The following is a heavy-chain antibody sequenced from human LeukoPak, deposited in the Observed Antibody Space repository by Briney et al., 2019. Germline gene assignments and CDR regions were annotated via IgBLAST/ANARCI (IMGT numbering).Heavy chain of an antibody. CDR3: TRDVATTGWYTFDY. V-gene: IGHV6-1*01. D-gene: IGHD6-19*01. CDR2: TYYRSKWYS. CDR1: GDSVSSINGA. Sequence: SQTLSLTCAISGDSVSSINGAWNWVRQSPSRGLEWLGRTYYRSKWYSDYAVPIQGRMSINPDTSKNQFTLHLFSVTPDDTAVYYCTRDVATTGWYTFDYWGQGTRVTVSS. J-gene: IGHJ4*02.